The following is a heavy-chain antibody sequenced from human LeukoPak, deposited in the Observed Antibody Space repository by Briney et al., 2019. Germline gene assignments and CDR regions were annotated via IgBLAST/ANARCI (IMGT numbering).Heavy chain of an antibody. CDR3: AREVGDYYDSSGSFGY. D-gene: IGHD3-22*01. CDR2: TNSDGSRT. CDR1: GFXFSSHW. J-gene: IGHJ4*02. V-gene: IGHV3-74*01. Sequence: GGSLRLSCAASGFXFSSHWIHWVRQGPGKGLVWVSRTNSDGSRTIYADSVKGRFTISRDSAKNTLYLQMNSLRAEDTAVYYCAREVGDYYDSSGSFGYWGQGTLVTVSS.